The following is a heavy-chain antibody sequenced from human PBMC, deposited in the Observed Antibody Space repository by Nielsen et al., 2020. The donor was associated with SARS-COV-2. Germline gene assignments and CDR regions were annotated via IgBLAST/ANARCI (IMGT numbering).Heavy chain of an antibody. CDR2: IFPGDSDT. CDR3: ARHAFSDSGSYDFDY. J-gene: IGHJ4*02. CDR1: GYDFAYHW. V-gene: IGHV5-51*01. D-gene: IGHD1-26*01. Sequence: GESLKISCKTSGYDFAYHWIGWVRQMPGKGLEWMGFIFPGDSDTKYSPSFQGRVTISVDKSITTDYLQWSSLKASDTAMYYCARHAFSDSGSYDFDYWGQGTLVTVSS.